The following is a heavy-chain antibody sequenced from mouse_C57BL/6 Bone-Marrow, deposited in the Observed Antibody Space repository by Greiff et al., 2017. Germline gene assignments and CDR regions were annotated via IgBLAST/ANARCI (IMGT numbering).Heavy chain of an antibody. D-gene: IGHD2-4*01. V-gene: IGHV1-52*01. CDR3: ARSTYDYAWFAY. CDR2: IYPSDSET. J-gene: IGHJ3*01. Sequence: QVQLQQPGAELVRPGSSVKLSCKASGYTFTSYWMHWVKQRPIQGLEWIGNIYPSDSETHYNQKFKDKATLTVDKSSSTAYMQLSSLTSEDSAVYYCARSTYDYAWFAYWGQGTLVTVSA. CDR1: GYTFTSYW.